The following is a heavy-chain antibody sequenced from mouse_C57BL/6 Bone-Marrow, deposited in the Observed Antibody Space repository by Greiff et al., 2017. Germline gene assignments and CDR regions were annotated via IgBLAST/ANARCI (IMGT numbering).Heavy chain of an antibody. J-gene: IGHJ4*01. Sequence: VQLQQPGAELVKPGASVKMSCKASGYTFTSYWLTWVKQRPGQGLEWIGDIYPGSGSTNYNEKFKSKATLTVDTSSSTAYMQLSSLTSKDSAVYNCARGDNDGCYYAMDYWGQGTSVTDAS. CDR1: GYTFTSYW. D-gene: IGHD2-4*01. CDR2: IYPGSGST. V-gene: IGHV1-55*01. CDR3: ARGDNDGCYYAMDY.